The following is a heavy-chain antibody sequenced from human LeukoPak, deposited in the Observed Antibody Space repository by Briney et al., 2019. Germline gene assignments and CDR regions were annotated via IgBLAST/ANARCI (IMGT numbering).Heavy chain of an antibody. CDR2: MYYSGST. CDR3: ARLVGATLFSYFDY. V-gene: IGHV4-59*01. Sequence: PSETLSLTCSVSGGSISSYYWNWIRQPPGKGLEWVGYMYYSGSTNYNPSLKSRVTISIDTSKNQFSLKLSSVTAADTAVYYCARLVGATLFSYFDYWGQGTLVTVSS. J-gene: IGHJ4*02. D-gene: IGHD1-26*01. CDR1: GGSISSYY.